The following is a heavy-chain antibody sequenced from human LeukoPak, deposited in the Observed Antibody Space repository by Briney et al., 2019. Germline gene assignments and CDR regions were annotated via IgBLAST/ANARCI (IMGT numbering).Heavy chain of an antibody. V-gene: IGHV4-30-4*01. CDR2: IYYSGST. J-gene: IGHJ3*02. CDR3: ARGLILYQKVAQSPDAFDI. CDR1: GGSISSGDYY. Sequence: PSQTLSLTCTVSGGSISSGDYYWSWIRQPPGKGLEWIGYIYYSGSTYYNPSLKSRVTISVDTSKNQFSLKLSSVTAADTAVYYCARGLILYQKVAQSPDAFDIWGQGTMVTVSS. D-gene: IGHD2-8*01.